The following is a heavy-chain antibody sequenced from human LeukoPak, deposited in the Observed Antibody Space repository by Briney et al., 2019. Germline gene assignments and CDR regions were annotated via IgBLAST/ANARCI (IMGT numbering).Heavy chain of an antibody. CDR3: AVEHLNWFDP. J-gene: IGHJ5*02. V-gene: IGHV1-18*01. Sequence: VASVKVSCKASGYTFTSYGISWVRQAPGQGLEWMGWISAYNGNTNYAQKLQGRVTMTTDTSTSTAYMELSSLRSEDTAVYYCAVEHLNWFDPWGQGTLVTVSS. CDR1: GYTFTSYG. D-gene: IGHD1/OR15-1a*01. CDR2: ISAYNGNT.